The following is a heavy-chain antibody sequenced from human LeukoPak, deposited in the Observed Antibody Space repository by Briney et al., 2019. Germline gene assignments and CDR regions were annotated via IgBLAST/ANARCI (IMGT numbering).Heavy chain of an antibody. CDR2: ISYDGSNK. D-gene: IGHD4-17*01. CDR3: ARDEDYGDYPSPPIDY. V-gene: IGHV3-30-3*01. CDR1: GFTFSSYA. Sequence: GRSLRLSCAASGFTFSSYAMHWVRQAPGKGLEWVAVISYDGSNKYYADSVKGRFTISRDNSKNTLYLQMNSLRAEDTAVYYCARDEDYGDYPSPPIDYWGQGNLVTVSS. J-gene: IGHJ4*02.